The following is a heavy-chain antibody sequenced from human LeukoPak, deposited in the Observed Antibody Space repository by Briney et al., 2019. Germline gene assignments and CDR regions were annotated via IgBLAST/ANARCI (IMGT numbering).Heavy chain of an antibody. CDR3: ASPLGSGSYSSFGY. D-gene: IGHD1-26*01. CDR1: GGTFSSYA. J-gene: IGHJ4*02. V-gene: IGHV1-69*04. CDR2: IIPILGIA. Sequence: ASVKVSCKASGGTFSSYATSWVRQAPGQGLVWMGRIIPILGIANYAQKFQGRVTITADKSTSTAYMELSSLRSEDTAVYYCASPLGSGSYSSFGYRGQGTLVTVSS.